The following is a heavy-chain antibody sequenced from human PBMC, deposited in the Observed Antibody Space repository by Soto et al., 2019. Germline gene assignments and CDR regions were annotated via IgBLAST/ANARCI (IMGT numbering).Heavy chain of an antibody. Sequence: PGGSLRLSCAASGFTFSSYSMNWVRQAPGEGLEWVSSISSSSSYIYYADSVKGRFTISRDNAKNSLYLQMNSLRAEDTAVYYCARDIAPSIQCNGMDVWGQGTTVTVSS. CDR1: GFTFSSYS. J-gene: IGHJ6*02. V-gene: IGHV3-21*01. CDR2: ISSSSSYI. CDR3: ARDIAPSIQCNGMDV. D-gene: IGHD2-2*01.